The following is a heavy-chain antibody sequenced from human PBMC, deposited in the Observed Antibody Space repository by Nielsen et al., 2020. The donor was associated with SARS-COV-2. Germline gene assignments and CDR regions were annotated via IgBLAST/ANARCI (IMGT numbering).Heavy chain of an antibody. CDR2: ISSSGSTI. V-gene: IGHV3-48*03. CDR1: GFTFSSYG. CDR3: ARELVVVWFDP. Sequence: GESLKISCAASGFTFSSYGMNWVRQAPGKGLEWVSYISSSGSTIYYADSVKGRFTISRDNAKNSLYLQMNSLRAEYTAVYYCARELVVVWFDPWGQGTLVTVSS. J-gene: IGHJ5*02. D-gene: IGHD2-15*01.